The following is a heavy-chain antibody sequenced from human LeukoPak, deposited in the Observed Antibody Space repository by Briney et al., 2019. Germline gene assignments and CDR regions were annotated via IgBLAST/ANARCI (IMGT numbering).Heavy chain of an antibody. J-gene: IGHJ4*02. CDR1: GGSFSGYY. D-gene: IGHD1-26*01. V-gene: IGHV4-34*01. CDR3: ASGLKVGAIAY. CDR2: INHSGST. Sequence: SETLSLTCAVYGGSFSGYYWSWIRQPPGKGLEWIGEINHSGSTNYNPSLKSRVTISVDTSKNQFSLKLSSVTAADTAVYYCASGLKVGAIAYWGQGTLVTVSS.